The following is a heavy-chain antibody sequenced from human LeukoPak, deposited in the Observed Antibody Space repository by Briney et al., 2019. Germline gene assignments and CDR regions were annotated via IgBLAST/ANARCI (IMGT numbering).Heavy chain of an antibody. Sequence: GGSLRLSCAASGFTFSDHYMDWVRQAPGKGLEWVGRIRNKANSYTTEYAASVKGRFTISRDDSKRSLYLQMNNLKTEDTSVYYCTRVYSSSWSGSYFDYWGQGTLVTVSS. J-gene: IGHJ4*02. V-gene: IGHV3-72*01. D-gene: IGHD6-13*01. CDR2: IRNKANSYTT. CDR1: GFTFSDHY. CDR3: TRVYSSSWSGSYFDY.